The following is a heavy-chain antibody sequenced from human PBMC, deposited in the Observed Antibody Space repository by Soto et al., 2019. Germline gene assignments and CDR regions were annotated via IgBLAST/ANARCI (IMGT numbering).Heavy chain of an antibody. V-gene: IGHV3-53*01. J-gene: IGHJ5*02. D-gene: IGHD6-6*01. Sequence: GESLKISCAASGFTVSSNYMSWVRQDPGKGLEWVSVIYSGGSTYYADSVKGRFTISRDNSKNTLYLQMNSLRAEDTAVYYCARDNLYSSSSRWFDAWGQGTLVTVSS. CDR2: IYSGGST. CDR1: GFTVSSNY. CDR3: ARDNLYSSSSRWFDA.